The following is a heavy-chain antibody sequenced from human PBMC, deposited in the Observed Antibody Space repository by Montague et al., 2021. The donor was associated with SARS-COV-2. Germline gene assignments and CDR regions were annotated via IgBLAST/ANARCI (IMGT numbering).Heavy chain of an antibody. V-gene: IGHV4-34*01. CDR3: ASGSSFVTIFGVVITDPLFDY. J-gene: IGHJ4*02. CDR1: GGSFSGYY. D-gene: IGHD3-3*01. Sequence: SETLSLTCAVYGGSFSGYYWSWIRQPPGKGLEWIGEINHSGSTNYNPPLKSRVTISVDTSKNQFSLKLSSVTAADTAVYYCASGSSFVTIFGVVITDPLFDYWGQGTLVTVSS. CDR2: INHSGST.